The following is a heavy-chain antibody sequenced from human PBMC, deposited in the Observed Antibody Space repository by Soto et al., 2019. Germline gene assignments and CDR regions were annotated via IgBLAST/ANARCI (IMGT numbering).Heavy chain of an antibody. V-gene: IGHV3-11*01. CDR2: ISSSGSTI. CDR1: GFTFSDYY. CDR3: ANRPLYCSGGSCYRPIQH. D-gene: IGHD2-15*01. Sequence: GGSLRLSCAASGFTFSDYYMSWIRQAPGKGLEWVSYISSSGSTIYYADSVKGRFTISRDNAKNSLYLQMNSLRAEDTAVYYCANRPLYCSGGSCYRPIQHWGQGTLVTVSS. J-gene: IGHJ1*01.